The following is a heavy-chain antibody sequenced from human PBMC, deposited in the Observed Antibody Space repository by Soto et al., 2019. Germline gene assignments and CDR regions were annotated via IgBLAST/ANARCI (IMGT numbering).Heavy chain of an antibody. V-gene: IGHV1-18*01. Sequence: QVQLVQSGAEVKKPGASVKVSCKASGYTFTSYGISWVRQAPGQGLEWMGWISADNGNTNYAQNLHGRVTMNTDTTTSSAYMELRSLRYDDTAVYYCARDYGSGSYYYYYYYMDVWGKGTTVTVSS. D-gene: IGHD3-10*01. J-gene: IGHJ6*03. CDR1: GYTFTSYG. CDR2: ISADNGNT. CDR3: ARDYGSGSYYYYYYYMDV.